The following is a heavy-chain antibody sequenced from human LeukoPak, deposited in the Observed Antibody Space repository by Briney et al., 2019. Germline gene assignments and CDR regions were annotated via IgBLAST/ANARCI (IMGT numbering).Heavy chain of an antibody. CDR2: IYWNDDK. D-gene: IGHD3-10*01. CDR1: GGSISSYYW. V-gene: IGHV2-5*01. Sequence: TLSLTCTVSGGSISSYYWSWIRQPPGKALEWLALIYWNDDKRYSPSLKSRLTITKDTSKNQVVLTMTNMDPVDTATYYCAHSTLSLWFGDAFDIWGQGTMVTVSS. J-gene: IGHJ3*02. CDR3: AHSTLSLWFGDAFDI.